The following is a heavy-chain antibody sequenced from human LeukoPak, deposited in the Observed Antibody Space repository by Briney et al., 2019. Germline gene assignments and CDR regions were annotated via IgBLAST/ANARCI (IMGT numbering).Heavy chain of an antibody. V-gene: IGHV4-39*07. D-gene: IGHD6-13*01. CDR1: GGSISSSSYY. CDR2: IYYSGST. Sequence: SETLSLTCTVSGGSISSSSYYWGWIRQPPGKGLEWIGSIYYSGSTYYSPSLKSRVTISVDTSKNQFSLKLSSVTAADTAVYYCARDSSSWYGNNWFDPWGQGTLVTVSS. CDR3: ARDSSSWYGNNWFDP. J-gene: IGHJ5*02.